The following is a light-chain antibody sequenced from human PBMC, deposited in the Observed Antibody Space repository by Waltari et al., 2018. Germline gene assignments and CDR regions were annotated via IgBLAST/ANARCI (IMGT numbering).Light chain of an antibody. V-gene: IGLV2-23*01. J-gene: IGLJ3*02. Sequence: QSALTQPASVSGSPGQSITISCSGISSNVRNSTFVSWYQHLPGEAPKLVIYEGSTRPSGVSDRFSGSKSGNTASLTISGLQAEDEADYYCCSYGDSVMFGGGTKLTVL. CDR1: SSNVRNSTF. CDR2: EGS. CDR3: CSYGDSVM.